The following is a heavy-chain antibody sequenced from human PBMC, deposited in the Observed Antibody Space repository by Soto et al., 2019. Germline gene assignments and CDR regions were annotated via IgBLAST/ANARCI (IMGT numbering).Heavy chain of an antibody. CDR1: GGSISSYY. J-gene: IGHJ2*01. D-gene: IGHD4-17*01. Sequence: QVQLQESGPGLVKPSETLSLTCTVSGGSISSYYWSWIRQPPGKGLEWIGYIYYSGSTNYNPSLKSRVTISVDTSKNQFSLKLSSVTAADTAVYYCASGLTVTKDWYFDLWGRGTLVTVSS. CDR2: IYYSGST. V-gene: IGHV4-59*01. CDR3: ASGLTVTKDWYFDL.